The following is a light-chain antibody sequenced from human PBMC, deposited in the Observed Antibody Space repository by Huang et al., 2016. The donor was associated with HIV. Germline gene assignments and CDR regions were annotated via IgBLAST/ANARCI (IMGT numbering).Light chain of an antibody. Sequence: DIIMTQSPDSLAVSLGERATLNCRSSQSVYSSSTSKDYMAWFQQKPGQPPRLLLFWASTREAGVPDRLSGSGSGTHFTLTIANLEAEDAAIYYCQQYYSSPQTFGQGTRVEVK. CDR3: QQYYSSPQT. CDR2: WAS. J-gene: IGKJ1*01. V-gene: IGKV4-1*01. CDR1: QSVYSSSTSKDY.